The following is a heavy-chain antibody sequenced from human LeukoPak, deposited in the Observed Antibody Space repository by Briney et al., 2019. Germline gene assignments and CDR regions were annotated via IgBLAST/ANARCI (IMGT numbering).Heavy chain of an antibody. Sequence: PGGSLRLSCAASGFTFSSYSMNWVRQAPGKGLEWVSSISSSSYIYYADSVKGRFTISRDNAKNSLYLQMNSLRAEDTAVYYCARDFCSGGSCLDYWGQGTLVTVSS. D-gene: IGHD2-15*01. CDR3: ARDFCSGGSCLDY. V-gene: IGHV3-21*01. CDR1: GFTFSSYS. J-gene: IGHJ4*02. CDR2: ISSSSYI.